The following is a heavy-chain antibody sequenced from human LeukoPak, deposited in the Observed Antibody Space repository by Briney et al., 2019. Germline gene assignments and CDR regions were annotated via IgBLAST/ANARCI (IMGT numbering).Heavy chain of an antibody. V-gene: IGHV3-7*03. CDR1: GFTFSNYW. J-gene: IGHJ4*02. CDR3: TKGAEN. CDR2: IKQDGSEK. D-gene: IGHD1-26*01. Sequence: GGSLTLSCAASGFTFSNYWMSWVRQAPGKGLEWVANIKQDGSEKYYVDSVKGRFTLSRDISKNTLYLQMNSLRAEDTAVYYCTKGAENWGQGTLVTVSS.